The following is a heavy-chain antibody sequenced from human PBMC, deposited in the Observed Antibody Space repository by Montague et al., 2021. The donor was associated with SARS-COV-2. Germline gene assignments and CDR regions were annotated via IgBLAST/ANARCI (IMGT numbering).Heavy chain of an antibody. V-gene: IGHV2-70*11. Sequence: PALVKPTQTLTLTCTFSGFSLSTSGMCVSWIRQPPGKALEWLARIDWDDDKYYSTSLKTRLTISKDTSKNQVVLTMTNMDPVDTATYYCARTPYYYDSSGYYYSAFDIWGQGTMVTVSS. CDR3: ARTPYYYDSSGYYYSAFDI. D-gene: IGHD3-22*01. CDR2: IDWDDDK. CDR1: GFSLSTSGMC. J-gene: IGHJ3*02.